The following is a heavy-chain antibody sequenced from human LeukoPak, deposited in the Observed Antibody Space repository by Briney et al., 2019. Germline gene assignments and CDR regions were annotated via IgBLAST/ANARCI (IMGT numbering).Heavy chain of an antibody. J-gene: IGHJ6*03. V-gene: IGHV4-59*11. Sequence: PSETLSLTCTVSGGSTSSHYWSWIRQPPGKELEWIGYIYYSGSTNYNPSLKSRVTISVDTSKNQFSLKLSSVTAADTAVYYCARYGAVIMGAYYYYYMDVWGKGTTVTVSS. CDR1: GGSTSSHY. CDR3: ARYGAVIMGAYYYYYMDV. D-gene: IGHD3-3*01. CDR2: IYYSGST.